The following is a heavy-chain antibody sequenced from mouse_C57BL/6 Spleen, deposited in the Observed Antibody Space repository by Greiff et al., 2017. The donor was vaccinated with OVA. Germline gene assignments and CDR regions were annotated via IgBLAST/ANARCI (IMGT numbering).Heavy chain of an antibody. CDR3: ASYDGYSPSFAY. Sequence: VKLQESGPGLVQPSQSLSITCPVSGFSLTSYGVHWVRQSPGKGLEWLGVIWGGGSTDYNAAFISRLSISKDNSKSQVFFKMNSLQADDTAIYYCASYDGYSPSFAYWGQGTLVTVSA. CDR2: IWGGGST. CDR1: GFSLTSYG. V-gene: IGHV2-2*01. D-gene: IGHD2-3*01. J-gene: IGHJ3*01.